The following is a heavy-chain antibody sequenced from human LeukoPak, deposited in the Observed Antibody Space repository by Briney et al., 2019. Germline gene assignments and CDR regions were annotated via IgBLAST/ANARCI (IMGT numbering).Heavy chain of an antibody. J-gene: IGHJ5*02. CDR1: GGSISSSSYY. D-gene: IGHD3-3*01. V-gene: IGHV4-39*07. Sequence: SETLSLTCTVSGGSISSSSYYWGWIRQPPGKGLEWIGRIYTSGSTNYNPSLKSRVTISVDTSKNQFSLKLSSVTAADTAVYYCARDAPATIFGVVNVYNWFDPWGQGTLVTVSS. CDR2: IYTSGST. CDR3: ARDAPATIFGVVNVYNWFDP.